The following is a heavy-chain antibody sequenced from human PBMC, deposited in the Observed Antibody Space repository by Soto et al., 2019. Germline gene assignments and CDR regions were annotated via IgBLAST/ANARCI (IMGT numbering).Heavy chain of an antibody. CDR2: INAGNGNT. Sequence: ASVKVSCKASGYTVTSYAMHWVRQAPGQRLEWMGWINAGNGNTKYSQKLQGRVTITRDTSTSTAYMELRSLRSEDTAVYYCARDPNLLYCSGGSCYEGNPTPTDYWGQGTLVTVSS. CDR1: GYTVTSYA. D-gene: IGHD2-15*01. J-gene: IGHJ4*02. CDR3: ARDPNLLYCSGGSCYEGNPTPTDY. V-gene: IGHV1-3*01.